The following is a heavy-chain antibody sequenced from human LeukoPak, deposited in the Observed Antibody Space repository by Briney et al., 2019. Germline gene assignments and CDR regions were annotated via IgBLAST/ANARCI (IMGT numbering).Heavy chain of an antibody. CDR2: IYTSGST. Sequence: SETLSLTCAVYGGSFSGYYWSWIRQPAGKGLEWIGRIYTSGSTNYNPSLKSRVTMSVDTSKNQFSLKLSSVTAADTAVYYCARAIGKVAGTDYYYYMDVWGKGTTVTVSS. V-gene: IGHV4-59*10. D-gene: IGHD6-19*01. CDR1: GGSFSGYY. CDR3: ARAIGKVAGTDYYYYMDV. J-gene: IGHJ6*03.